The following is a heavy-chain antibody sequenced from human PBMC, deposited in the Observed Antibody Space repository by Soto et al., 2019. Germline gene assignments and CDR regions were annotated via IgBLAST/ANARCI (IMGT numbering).Heavy chain of an antibody. CDR3: ARDGPAEIANWSGYYDILTGYYQTYYYYYMDV. J-gene: IGHJ6*03. CDR1: GFTFSSYA. D-gene: IGHD3-9*01. Sequence: PGGSLRLSCAASGFTFSSYAMHWVRQAPGKGLEYVSAISGNGGSTYYANSVKGRFTISRDNSKNTLYLQMGSLRAEDMAVYYCARDGPAEIANWSGYYDILTGYYQTYYYYYMDVWGKGTTVTVSS. CDR2: ISGNGGST. V-gene: IGHV3-64*01.